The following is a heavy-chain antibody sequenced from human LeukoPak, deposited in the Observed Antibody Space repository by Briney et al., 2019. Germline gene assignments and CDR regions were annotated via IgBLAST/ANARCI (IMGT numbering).Heavy chain of an antibody. D-gene: IGHD3-16*01. CDR3: ARVGGMLTINNEAFDI. CDR1: GGSMKSYY. CDR2: IYYSGST. V-gene: IGHV4-59*01. Sequence: PSETLSLTCTVSGGSMKSYYWNWIRQPPGKGLEWIGYIYYSGSTNYNPSLKSRVTISVDTSKNQFSLKLTSVTAADTAIYYCARVGGMLTINNEAFDIWGQGTVVNVS. J-gene: IGHJ3*02.